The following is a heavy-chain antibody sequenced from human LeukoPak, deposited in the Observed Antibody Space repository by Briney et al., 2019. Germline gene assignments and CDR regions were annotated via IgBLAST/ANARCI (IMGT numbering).Heavy chain of an antibody. CDR1: GYSFTSYW. J-gene: IGHJ3*02. Sequence: GESLQISCKGSGYSFTSYWMGWARQMPGKGLEWMGIFYPGDSDIRYSPSFQGQVTISVAKSITTAYLQWSSLKASDTAMYYCAGRGITVSADTFDIWGQGTMVTVSS. CDR3: AGRGITVSADTFDI. CDR2: FYPGDSDI. D-gene: IGHD6-19*01. V-gene: IGHV5-51*01.